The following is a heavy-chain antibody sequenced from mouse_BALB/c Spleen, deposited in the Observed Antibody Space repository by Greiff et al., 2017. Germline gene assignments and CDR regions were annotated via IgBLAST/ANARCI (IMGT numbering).Heavy chain of an antibody. J-gene: IGHJ4*01. V-gene: IGHV1-5*01. D-gene: IGHD2-12*01. CDR1: GYTFTSYW. Sequence: EVQLQQSGTVLARPGASVKMSCKASGYTFTSYWMHWVKQRPGQGLEWIGAIYPGNSDTSYNQKFKGKAKLTAVTSTSTAYMELSSLTNEDSAVYYCTLLLRKLAMDYWGQGTSVTVSS. CDR2: IYPGNSDT. CDR3: TLLLRKLAMDY.